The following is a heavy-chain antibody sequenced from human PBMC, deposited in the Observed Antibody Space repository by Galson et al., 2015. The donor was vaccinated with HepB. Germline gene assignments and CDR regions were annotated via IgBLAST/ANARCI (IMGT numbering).Heavy chain of an antibody. V-gene: IGHV3-66*02. D-gene: IGHD3-22*01. CDR1: GFTVSSNY. CDR3: ARVGYYDSSGYYHSQPDY. CDR2: IYSGGST. Sequence: SLRLSCAASGFTVSSNYMSWVRQAPGKGLEWVSVIYSGGSTYYADSVKGRFTISRDNSKNTLYLQMNSLRAEDTSVYYCARVGYYDSSGYYHSQPDYWGQGTLVTVSS. J-gene: IGHJ4*02.